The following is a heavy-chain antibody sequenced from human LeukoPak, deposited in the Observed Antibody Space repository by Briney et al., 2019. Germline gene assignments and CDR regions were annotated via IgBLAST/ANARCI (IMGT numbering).Heavy chain of an antibody. CDR2: IYTSGST. V-gene: IGHV4-4*09. J-gene: IGHJ5*02. CDR3: ARHISLAAADVARIFDP. CDR1: GGSISSYY. Sequence: PSETLSLTCTVSGGSISSYYWSWIRQPPGKGLEWIGYIYTSGSTNYNPSLKSRVTISVDTSKNQFSLKLSSVTAADTAVYYCARHISLAAADVARIFDPWGQGTLVTVSS. D-gene: IGHD6-13*01.